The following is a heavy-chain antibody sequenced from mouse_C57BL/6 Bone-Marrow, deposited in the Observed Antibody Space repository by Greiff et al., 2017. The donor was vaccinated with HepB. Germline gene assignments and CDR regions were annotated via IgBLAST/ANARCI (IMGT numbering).Heavy chain of an antibody. Sequence: QVQLQQPGAELVRPGSSVKLSCKASGYTFTSYWMHWVKQRPIQGLEWIGNIDPSDSETHYNQKFKDKATLTVDKSSSTAYMQLSSLTSEDSAVYYCASGQLRLRGDYWGQGTTLTVSS. CDR3: ASGQLRLRGDY. V-gene: IGHV1-52*01. CDR2: IDPSDSET. CDR1: GYTFTSYW. D-gene: IGHD3-2*02. J-gene: IGHJ2*01.